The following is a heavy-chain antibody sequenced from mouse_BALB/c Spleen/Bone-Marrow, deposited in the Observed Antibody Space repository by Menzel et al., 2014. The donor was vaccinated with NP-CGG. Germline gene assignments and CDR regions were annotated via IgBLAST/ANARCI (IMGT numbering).Heavy chain of an antibody. CDR1: GFTFTDNY. CDR2: IRNKANGYTT. J-gene: IGHJ3*01. V-gene: IGHV7-3*02. Sequence: EVKLVESGGGLVQPGGSLRLSCATSGFTFTDNYMSWVRQPPGKALEWWGFIRNKANGYTTEYSASVKGRFTISRDNSQSILYLQMNTLRAEDSATYYCARDSDWFAYWGQGTLVTVSA. CDR3: ARDSDWFAY.